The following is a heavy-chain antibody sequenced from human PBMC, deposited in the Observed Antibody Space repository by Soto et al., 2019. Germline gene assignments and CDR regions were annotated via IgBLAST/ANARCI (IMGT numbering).Heavy chain of an antibody. V-gene: IGHV3-30*18. CDR3: AKLYYDSSDYGALFDY. CDR2: ISYDGDNK. Sequence: GGSLRLSCTPSGFTFRNYGLHWVRQAPGKGLEWVALISYDGDNKYYTDSARGRFTVSRDNFTNTLFLQRDSLRPEDTAVYYFAKLYYDSSDYGALFDYWCPGTLVTLS. D-gene: IGHD3-22*01. CDR1: GFTFRNYG. J-gene: IGHJ4*02.